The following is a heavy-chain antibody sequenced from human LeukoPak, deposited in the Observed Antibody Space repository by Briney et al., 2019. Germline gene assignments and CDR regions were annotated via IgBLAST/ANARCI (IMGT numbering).Heavy chain of an antibody. CDR1: GYTFTSYG. CDR2: ISAYNGNT. CDR3: ARGVYYNYIWGSSGYYYYMDV. Sequence: ASVKVSCKASGYTFTSYGISWVRQAPGQGLEWMGWISAYNGNTNYAQKLQGRVTMTTDTSTSTAYMELRSLRSDDTAVYYCARGVYYNYIWGSSGYYYYMDVWGKGTTVTVSS. J-gene: IGHJ6*03. D-gene: IGHD3-16*01. V-gene: IGHV1-18*01.